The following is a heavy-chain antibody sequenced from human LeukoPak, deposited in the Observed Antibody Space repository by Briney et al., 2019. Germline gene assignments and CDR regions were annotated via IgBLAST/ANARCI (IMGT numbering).Heavy chain of an antibody. CDR2: INPNSGGT. CDR3: ARGLGYCSGGSCYRGDAFDI. Sequence: GASVKVSCKASGYTFTGYYMHWVRQAPGQGLEWMGWINPNSGGTNYAQKFQGWVTMTRDTSISTAYMELSRLRSDDTAVYYCARGLGYCSGGSCYRGDAFDIWGQGTMVTVSS. J-gene: IGHJ3*02. CDR1: GYTFTGYY. V-gene: IGHV1-2*04. D-gene: IGHD2-15*01.